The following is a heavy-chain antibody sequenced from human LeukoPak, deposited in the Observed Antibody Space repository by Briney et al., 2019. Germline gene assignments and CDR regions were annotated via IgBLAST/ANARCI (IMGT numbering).Heavy chain of an antibody. D-gene: IGHD3-10*01. J-gene: IGHJ4*02. CDR3: ARGLTYGSGSNFDY. V-gene: IGHV5-51*01. CDR1: GYIFTSYW. Sequence: GESLKISCKASGYIFTSYWIGWVRQMPGKGLEWMGIIYPCDSDTGYSPSFQGQFTISVDKSISTAYLQWSSLKASDTAMYYCARGLTYGSGSNFDYWGQGSLVTVSS. CDR2: IYPCDSDT.